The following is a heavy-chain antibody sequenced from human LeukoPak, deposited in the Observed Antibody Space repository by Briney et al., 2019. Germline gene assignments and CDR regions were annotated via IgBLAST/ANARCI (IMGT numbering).Heavy chain of an antibody. CDR2: INTNTGNP. J-gene: IGHJ4*02. CDR3: ARVGGYCSDGNCYPKY. D-gene: IGHD2-15*01. CDR1: GYSFTTYA. V-gene: IGHV7-4-1*02. Sequence: GASVKVSCKTSGYSFTTYAMNWERQAPGQGLEWMGWINTNTGNPTYAQGFTGRFVFSLDSSVSTAYLQISSLKAEDTAVYYCARVGGYCSDGNCYPKYWGQGTLVTVSS.